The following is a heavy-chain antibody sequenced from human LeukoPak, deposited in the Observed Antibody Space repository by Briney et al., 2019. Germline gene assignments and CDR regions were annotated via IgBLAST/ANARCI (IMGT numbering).Heavy chain of an antibody. J-gene: IGHJ4*02. D-gene: IGHD3-16*01. Sequence: ASVKVSCKASGYTFTGYYMHWVRQAPGQGLEWMGRINPNSGGTNYAQKFQGRVTMTRDTSISTAYMELSRLRSDDTAVYYCARDLGGVGSYYFDYWGQGTLVTVSS. CDR2: INPNSGGT. CDR3: ARDLGGVGSYYFDY. CDR1: GYTFTGYY. V-gene: IGHV1-2*06.